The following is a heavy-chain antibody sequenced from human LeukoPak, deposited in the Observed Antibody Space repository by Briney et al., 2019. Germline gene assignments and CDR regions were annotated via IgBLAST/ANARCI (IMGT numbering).Heavy chain of an antibody. CDR3: ARDTPMAAFDI. V-gene: IGHV4-59*01. J-gene: IGHJ3*02. CDR2: IYYSGST. CDR1: GGSISSYY. D-gene: IGHD5-24*01. Sequence: SETLSLTCTVSGGSISSYYWSWIRQPPGKGLEWIGYIYYSGSTNYNPSLKSRVTISVDTSKNQFSLKLSSVTAADTAVYYCARDTPMAAFDIWGQGTMVTVSS.